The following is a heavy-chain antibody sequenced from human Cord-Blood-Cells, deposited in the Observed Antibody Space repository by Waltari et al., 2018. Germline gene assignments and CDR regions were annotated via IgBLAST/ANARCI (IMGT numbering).Heavy chain of an antibody. CDR1: GFTFSSYA. Sequence: EVQLLESGGGLVQPGGSLRLSCAASGFTFSSYAMSWVRRAPGKGLEWVSAISGSGGSTYYADSVKGRFTISRDNSKNTLYLQMNSLRAEDTAVHYCAKTLTTVITYFDYWGQGTLVTVSS. J-gene: IGHJ4*02. D-gene: IGHD4-17*01. V-gene: IGHV3-23*01. CDR3: AKTLTTVITYFDY. CDR2: ISGSGGST.